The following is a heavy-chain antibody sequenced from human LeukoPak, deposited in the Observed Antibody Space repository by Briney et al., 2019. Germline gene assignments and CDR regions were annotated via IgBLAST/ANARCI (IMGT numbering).Heavy chain of an antibody. Sequence: HPGGSLRLSCAASGFTFSSYWMSWVRQAPGKGLEWVANIKQDGSEKYYVDSVKGRFTISRDNAKNSLYLQMDSLRAEDTAVYYCAREPKPAAYPLYYYYYMDVWGKGTTVTVSS. J-gene: IGHJ6*03. CDR2: IKQDGSEK. CDR1: GFTFSSYW. V-gene: IGHV3-7*01. CDR3: AREPKPAAYPLYYYYYMDV. D-gene: IGHD2-2*01.